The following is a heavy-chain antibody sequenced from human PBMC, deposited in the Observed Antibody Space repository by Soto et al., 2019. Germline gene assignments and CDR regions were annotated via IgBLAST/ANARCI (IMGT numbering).Heavy chain of an antibody. CDR2: IWYDGSNK. CDR3: ARCIQLWDAGCDV. Sequence: GGSLRLSCAASGFTFSSFGMHWVRQAPGKGLEWVAVIWYDGSNKYYADSVKGRFTISRDNSKNTLYLQMNSLRAEDTAVYYCARCIQLWDAGCDVCGQGTTVIVSS. J-gene: IGHJ6*02. CDR1: GFTFSSFG. V-gene: IGHV3-33*01. D-gene: IGHD5-18*01.